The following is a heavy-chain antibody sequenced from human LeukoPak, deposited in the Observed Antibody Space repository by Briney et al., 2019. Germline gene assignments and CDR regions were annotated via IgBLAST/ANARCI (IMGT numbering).Heavy chain of an antibody. V-gene: IGHV3-30*18. CDR2: ISYDGSNK. CDR1: GFTFSNYG. Sequence: PGGSLRLSCAASGFTFSNYGMHWVRQAPGKGLEWVALISYDGSNKYYADSVKGRFTISRDNSKNTLYLQMISLRAEDKAVYYCANYGSVSYFAYWGQGTLVTVSS. J-gene: IGHJ4*02. D-gene: IGHD3-10*01. CDR3: ANYGSVSYFAY.